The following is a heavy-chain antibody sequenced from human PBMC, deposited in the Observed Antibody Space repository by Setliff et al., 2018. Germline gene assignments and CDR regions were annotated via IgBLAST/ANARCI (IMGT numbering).Heavy chain of an antibody. Sequence: SETLSLTCSVYGESFSNNYWSWIRQPPGKGLEWIGSMYYSGSTYYNPSLKGRVTLSVDTTKNQFSLKLTSMTAADTAVYFCARHLLVQGTYHFDYWGPGTLVTVSS. CDR1: GESFSNNY. D-gene: IGHD3-10*01. CDR3: ARHLLVQGTYHFDY. CDR2: MYYSGST. J-gene: IGHJ4*02. V-gene: IGHV4-34*01.